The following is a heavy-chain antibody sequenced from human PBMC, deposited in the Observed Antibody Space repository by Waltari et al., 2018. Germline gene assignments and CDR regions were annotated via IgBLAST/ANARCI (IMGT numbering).Heavy chain of an antibody. Sequence: QVQLVESGGGVVQPGRSLRLPWAADGFTFSSDGMQWVRQAPGKGLEWVAFIWYDGSTKYYAASLNGRFTISRDNSKNSLYLQMNSLRAEDTAVYYCARDKSQLAFDYWGQGTLVTVSS. CDR1: GFTFSSDG. CDR3: ARDKSQLAFDY. V-gene: IGHV3-33*01. D-gene: IGHD6-6*01. CDR2: IWYDGSTK. J-gene: IGHJ4*02.